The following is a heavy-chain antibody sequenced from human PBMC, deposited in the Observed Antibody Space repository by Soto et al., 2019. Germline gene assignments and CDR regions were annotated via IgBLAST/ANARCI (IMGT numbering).Heavy chain of an antibody. D-gene: IGHD3-22*01. J-gene: IGHJ4*02. Sequence: QVQLVQSGAEVRKPGSSVKVSCKASGGTFSRHAISWVRQAPGQGLEWMGGILPIFGTANHAQKFQGRVTIIADESTSTVYMELSGLRSEDTAMYYCARGWGYDSNDYYYAYWGQGTLVIVSS. CDR3: ARGWGYDSNDYYYAY. V-gene: IGHV1-69*01. CDR1: GGTFSRHA. CDR2: ILPIFGTA.